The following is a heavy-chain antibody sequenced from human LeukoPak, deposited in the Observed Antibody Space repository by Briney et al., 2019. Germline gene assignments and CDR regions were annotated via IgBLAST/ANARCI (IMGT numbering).Heavy chain of an antibody. CDR3: ARDLRDYYDSSGYNNPRPFDY. D-gene: IGHD3-22*01. CDR2: FSAYNGNT. V-gene: IGHV1-18*01. J-gene: IGHJ4*02. CDR1: GYTFTSYG. Sequence: ASVKVSCKASGYTFTSYGISWVRQAPGQGLEWMGWFSAYNGNTNYAQKLQGRVTMTTDTSTSTAYMELRSLRSDDTAVYYCARDLRDYYDSSGYNNPRPFDYWGQGTLVTVSS.